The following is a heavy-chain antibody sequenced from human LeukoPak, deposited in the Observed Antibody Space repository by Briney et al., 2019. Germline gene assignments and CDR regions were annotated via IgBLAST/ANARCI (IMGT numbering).Heavy chain of an antibody. CDR3: AKDYYGVSSSYYWFDP. CDR2: ISGSGGST. J-gene: IGHJ5*02. V-gene: IGHV3-23*01. D-gene: IGHD6-6*01. Sequence: QSGGSLRLSCAASGFTFSSHAMSWVRQAPGKGLEWVSAISGSGGSTYYADSVKGRFTISRDNSKNTLYLQMNSLRAEDTAVYYCAKDYYGVSSSYYWFDPWGQGTLVTVSS. CDR1: GFTFSSHA.